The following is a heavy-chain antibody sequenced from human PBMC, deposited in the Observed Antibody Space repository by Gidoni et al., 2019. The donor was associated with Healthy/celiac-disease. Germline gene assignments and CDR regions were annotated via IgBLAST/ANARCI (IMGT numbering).Heavy chain of an antibody. CDR2: IYYSGST. CDR3: ASGNYYDSSGPDY. CDR1: GGSVSSGSYY. V-gene: IGHV4-61*01. J-gene: IGHJ4*02. D-gene: IGHD3-22*01. Sequence: VQLQESGPGLVKPSETLSLTCTVSGGSVSSGSYYWSWIRQPPGKGLEWIGYIYYSGSTNYNPSLKSRVTISVDTSKNQFSLKLSSVTAADTAVYYCASGNYYDSSGPDYWGQGTLVTVSS.